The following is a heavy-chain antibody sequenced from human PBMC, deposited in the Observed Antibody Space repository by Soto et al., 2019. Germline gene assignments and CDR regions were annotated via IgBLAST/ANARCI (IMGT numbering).Heavy chain of an antibody. J-gene: IGHJ6*02. CDR1: GFSLSTSGMC. D-gene: IGHD2-15*01. CDR2: IDWDDDK. V-gene: IGHV2-70*01. Sequence: SGPTLVNPTQTLTLTCTFSGFSLSTSGMCVSWIRQPPGKALEWLALIDWDDDKYYSTSLKTRLTISKDTSKNQVVLTMTNMDTVVSDSACCARRIGGSCRYLLDVWGQGTMVTVSS. CDR3: ARRIGGSCRYLLDV.